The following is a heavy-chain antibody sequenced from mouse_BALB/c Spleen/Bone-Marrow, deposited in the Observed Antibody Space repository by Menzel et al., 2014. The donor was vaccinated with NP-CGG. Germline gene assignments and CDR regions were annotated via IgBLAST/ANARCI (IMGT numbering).Heavy chain of an antibody. V-gene: IGHV5-4*02. CDR2: ISDGGSYT. CDR1: GFTFSDYY. D-gene: IGHD3-2*02. J-gene: IGHJ4*01. Sequence: EVMLVESGGGLVKPGGSLKLSCAASGFTFSDYYMYWVRQTPEKRLEWVATISDGGSYTYFPDSVKGRFTISRDNAKNSLYLKMSSLKSEDTAMYYRARGGQLRTMEYWGQGTSVTVSS. CDR3: ARGGQLRTMEY.